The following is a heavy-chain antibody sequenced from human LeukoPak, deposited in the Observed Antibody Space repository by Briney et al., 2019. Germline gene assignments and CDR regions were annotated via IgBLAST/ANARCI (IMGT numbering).Heavy chain of an antibody. CDR1: GFTFSNAW. Sequence: GGSLRLSCAASGFTFSNAWMSWVRQAPGKGLEWVGRIKSKTDGGTTDYAAPVKGRFTISRDDSKNTLYLQMNSLKTEDTAVYYCTADRPTVVTLRIGWGQGTLVTVSS. D-gene: IGHD4-23*01. CDR2: IKSKTDGGTT. V-gene: IGHV3-15*01. J-gene: IGHJ4*02. CDR3: TADRPTVVTLRIG.